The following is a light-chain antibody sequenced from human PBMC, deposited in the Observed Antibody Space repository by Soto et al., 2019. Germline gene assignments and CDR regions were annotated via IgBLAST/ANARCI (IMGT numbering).Light chain of an antibody. Sequence: DIQVTQSPSSLSASVGDRVTISSRASQSISGYLNGYQQKPGKAPNLLIFDASSLQSGVPARFSGRGSGAEDTLPRSSRRPEEFATYVSQPSYSNFTINFGQGTRPE. CDR3: QPSYSNFTIN. V-gene: IGKV1-39*01. CDR2: DAS. J-gene: IGKJ5*01. CDR1: QSISGY.